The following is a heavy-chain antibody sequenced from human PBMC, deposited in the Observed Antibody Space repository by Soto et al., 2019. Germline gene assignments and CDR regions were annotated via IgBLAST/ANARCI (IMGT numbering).Heavy chain of an antibody. CDR2: ISSTTNTI. CDR1: GFIFSSYS. CDR3: ARSGDFFVVPGSSRFHLNGLAV. J-gene: IGHJ6*02. V-gene: IGHV3-48*02. D-gene: IGHD2-2*01. Sequence: PGGSLRLSCAASGFIFSSYSMNWVRQVPGKGLQWVASISSTTNTIFYADSVKGRFTISRDSAKNSLYLQMNSLRDEDTAVYFCARSGDFFVVPGSSRFHLNGLAVWGQGTTVTVSS.